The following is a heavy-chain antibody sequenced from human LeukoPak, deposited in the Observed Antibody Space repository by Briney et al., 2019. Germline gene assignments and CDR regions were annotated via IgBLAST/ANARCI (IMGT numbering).Heavy chain of an antibody. J-gene: IGHJ4*02. D-gene: IGHD1-26*01. CDR2: IRDSGSST. V-gene: IGHV3-23*01. CDR1: GFTFSSYA. CDR3: AKYGPQDSGSSHFDY. Sequence: PGGSLRLSCAASGFTFSSYAMSWVRQAPGKGLEWVSGIRDSGSSTHYADSVKGRFTTSRDNSKNTLFLQMNSLRAEDTAIYYCAKYGPQDSGSSHFDYWGQGALVTVSS.